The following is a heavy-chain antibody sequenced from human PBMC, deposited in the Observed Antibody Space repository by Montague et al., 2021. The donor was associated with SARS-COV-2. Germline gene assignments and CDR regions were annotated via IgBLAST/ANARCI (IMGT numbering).Heavy chain of an antibody. V-gene: IGHV6-1*01. D-gene: IGHD6-13*01. J-gene: IGHJ4*02. Sequence: CAISGDSVSGNSAAWNWIRQSPSRGLEWLGRTYYRSKRYRDYALSVRSRLTVNPDTSENQFSLQLNSVTPDDTAVYYCARSGYGGGTTWFYFDSWGPGTLITVSS. CDR2: TYYRSKRYR. CDR3: ARSGYGGGTTWFYFDS. CDR1: GDSVSGNSAA.